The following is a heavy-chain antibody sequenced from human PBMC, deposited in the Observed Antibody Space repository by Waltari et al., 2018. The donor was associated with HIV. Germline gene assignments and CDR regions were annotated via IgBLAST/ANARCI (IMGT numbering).Heavy chain of an antibody. CDR3: ARIHFRLVYYYYGMDV. CDR2: IFHSGST. V-gene: IGHV4-38-2*02. J-gene: IGHJ6*02. CDR1: GYSISSGYY. Sequence: QVQLQESGPGLVKPSETLSLTCTVSGYSISSGYYWGWIRQPPGKGLEWIGSIFHSGSTYYNPSLKSRVTISVDTSKNQFSLRLSSVTAADTAVYYCARIHFRLVYYYYGMDVWGQGTTVTVSS.